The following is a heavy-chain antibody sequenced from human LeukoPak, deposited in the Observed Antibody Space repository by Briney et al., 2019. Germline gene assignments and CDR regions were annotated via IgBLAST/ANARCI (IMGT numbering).Heavy chain of an antibody. D-gene: IGHD1-1*01. CDR3: ARASSFDKTTRWNPAYFGP. CDR2: INHSGTT. V-gene: IGHV4-34*01. Sequence: SETLSLTCAVHGGSLSGFYWSWIRQPPGKGLEWIGEINHSGTTNYNPSLKSRVTISVDTSKNQVSLDLASVTAADTAVYFCARASSFDKTTRWNPAYFGPWGPGSLVTVAS. J-gene: IGHJ5*02. CDR1: GGSLSGFY.